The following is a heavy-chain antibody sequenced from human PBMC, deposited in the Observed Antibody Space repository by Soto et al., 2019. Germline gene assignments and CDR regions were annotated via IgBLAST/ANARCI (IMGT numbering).Heavy chain of an antibody. CDR2: IYYSGST. J-gene: IGHJ4*02. Sequence: SSETLSLTCTVSGGSISSYYWSWNRQPPGKGLEWIGYIYYSGSTNYNPSLKSRVTISVDTSKNQFSLKLSSVTAADTAVYYCARGLRYFDWLLAFDYWGQGTLVTVSS. D-gene: IGHD3-9*01. V-gene: IGHV4-59*01. CDR3: ARGLRYFDWLLAFDY. CDR1: GGSISSYY.